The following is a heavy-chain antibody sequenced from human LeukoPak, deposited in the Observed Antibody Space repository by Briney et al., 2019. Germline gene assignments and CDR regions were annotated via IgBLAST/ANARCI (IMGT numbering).Heavy chain of an antibody. V-gene: IGHV3-7*01. D-gene: IGHD6-13*01. CDR2: IKQDGSEK. Sequence: GGSLRLSCAPSGFTFSRYWMSWVRQAPGKGLEWVANIKQDGSEKYYVDSVKGRFTISRDNAKNSLYLQMNSLRAEDTAVYYCAREGPTTAVGSGAPDIWGLGTMVTVSS. J-gene: IGHJ3*02. CDR1: GFTFSRYW. CDR3: AREGPTTAVGSGAPDI.